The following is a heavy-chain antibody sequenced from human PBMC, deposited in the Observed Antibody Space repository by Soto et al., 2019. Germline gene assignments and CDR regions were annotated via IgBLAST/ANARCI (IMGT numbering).Heavy chain of an antibody. J-gene: IGHJ4*02. D-gene: IGHD6-6*01. CDR3: AKDPSKYSISYFDY. CDR1: VSTFSSYV. V-gene: IGHV3-23*01. CDR2: ISGSGGST. Sequence: GGSLRLSCAASVSTFSSYVMSWVRQAAGKGLEWVSAISGSGGSTYYADSVKGRFTISRDNSKNTLYLQMNSLRAEDTAAYYCAKDPSKYSISYFDYWGQGTLVTVSS.